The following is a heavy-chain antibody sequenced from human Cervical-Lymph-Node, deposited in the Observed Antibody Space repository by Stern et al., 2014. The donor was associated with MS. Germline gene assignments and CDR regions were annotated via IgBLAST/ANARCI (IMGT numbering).Heavy chain of an antibody. J-gene: IGHJ4*02. D-gene: IGHD1-26*01. CDR2: TNEDGRTT. Sequence: VQLVQSGGGLVQPGGSLRLSCAASGFIFSSYWMHWVRQAPGKGLVWVARTNEDGRTTNYADSVRGLFTISRDNAKNILYLQMNNLRAEDTAIYYCARDLSGRDDYWGQGTLVTVSS. CDR3: ARDLSGRDDY. CDR1: GFIFSSYW. V-gene: IGHV3-74*01.